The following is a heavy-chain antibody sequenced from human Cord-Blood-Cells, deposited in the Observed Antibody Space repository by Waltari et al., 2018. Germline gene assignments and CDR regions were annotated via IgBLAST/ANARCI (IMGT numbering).Heavy chain of an antibody. V-gene: IGHV3-48*01. CDR1: GFTFSSYS. Sequence: EVQLVESGGGLVQPGGSLRLSCAASGFTFSSYSMNWVRQAPGKGLGWVSYISGSSITIYYADSVKGRFTISRDNAKNSLYLQMNSLRAEDTAVYYCARVLTNGVDAFDIWGQGTMVTVSS. CDR3: ARVLTNGVDAFDI. J-gene: IGHJ3*02. CDR2: ISGSSITI. D-gene: IGHD4-17*01.